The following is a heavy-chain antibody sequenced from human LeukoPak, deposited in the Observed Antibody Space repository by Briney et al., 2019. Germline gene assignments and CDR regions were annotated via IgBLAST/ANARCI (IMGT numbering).Heavy chain of an antibody. J-gene: IGHJ4*02. CDR2: INPSGGST. CDR3: ARDLEVATIEAYYFDY. V-gene: IGHV1-46*01. CDR1: GYTFTSYY. Sequence: ASVKVSCKASGYTFTSYYMHWVRQAPGQGLEWMGIINPSGGSTSYAQKFQGRVTMTRDTSTSTVYMELSSLRSEDTAVYYCARDLEVATIEAYYFDYWGQGTLVTASS. D-gene: IGHD5-12*01.